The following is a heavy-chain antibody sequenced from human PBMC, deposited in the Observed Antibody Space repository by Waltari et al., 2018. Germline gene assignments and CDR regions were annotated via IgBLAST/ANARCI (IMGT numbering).Heavy chain of an antibody. CDR2: IKYDGSEE. V-gene: IGHV3-7*01. D-gene: IGHD1-26*01. J-gene: IGHJ4*02. Sequence: EVQVVESGGGLVQPGESLSLSCAASGSTFSSSWMSWVRQPPGKGLEWVANIKYDGSEEYYVDSVKGRFTISRDNAKNSLYLQMNSLRVEDTAVYYCARDPERGALDYWGQGTLVAVSS. CDR3: ARDPERGALDY. CDR1: GSTFSSSW.